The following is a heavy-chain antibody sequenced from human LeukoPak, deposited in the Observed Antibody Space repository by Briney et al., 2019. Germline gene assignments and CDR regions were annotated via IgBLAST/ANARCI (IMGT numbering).Heavy chain of an antibody. CDR3: ARFGELVYYYYYMDV. CDR1: GFTFSSYW. D-gene: IGHD1-26*01. Sequence: PGGSLRLSCAASGFTFSSYWMSWVRQAPGKGLEWVANIKQDGSEKYYVDSVKGRFTISRDNAKNSLYLQMNSLRAEDTAVYYCARFGELVYYYYYMDVWGKGTTVTVSS. CDR2: IKQDGSEK. V-gene: IGHV3-7*01. J-gene: IGHJ6*03.